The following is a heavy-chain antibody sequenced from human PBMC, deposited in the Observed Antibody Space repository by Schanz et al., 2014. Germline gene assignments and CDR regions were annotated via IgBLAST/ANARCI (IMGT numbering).Heavy chain of an antibody. CDR2: TSYDGGTK. CDR3: ARGGRLSFHWFFDL. CDR1: GFTFSLYA. J-gene: IGHJ2*01. D-gene: IGHD1-26*01. Sequence: QGHLVESGGGVVQPGRSLRLSCAASGFTFSLYAVHWVRQAPGKGLAWVAVTSYDGGTKSYADSVKGRFTISRDNSKNTLYLQMNSLRSEDTAVYYCARGGRLSFHWFFDLWGRGTLVTVSS. V-gene: IGHV3-30*14.